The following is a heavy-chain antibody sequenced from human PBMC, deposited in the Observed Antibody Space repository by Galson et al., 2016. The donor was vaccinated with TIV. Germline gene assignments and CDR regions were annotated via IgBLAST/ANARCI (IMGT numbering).Heavy chain of an antibody. CDR2: INPNGGDT. D-gene: IGHD4-17*01. V-gene: IGHV1-2*02. CDR3: ARDLMTSVTTPFDC. J-gene: IGHJ4*01. CDR1: GYPFAGQY. Sequence: SVKVSCKASGYPFAGQYLHWVRQAPGQGLEWMGWINPNGGDTNYAQKFQNRVTMTRDTSNSTAYMELSSLRSDDTAVYYCARDLMTSVTTPFDCWGQGTLVTASS.